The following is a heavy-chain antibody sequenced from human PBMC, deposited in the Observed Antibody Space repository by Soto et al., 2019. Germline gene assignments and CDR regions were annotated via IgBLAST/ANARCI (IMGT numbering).Heavy chain of an antibody. D-gene: IGHD3-16*02. CDR1: GYSFTSYW. CDR2: IYPGDSDT. CDR3: ARYFDTFGGVIAGPRCGYSGVLGYGLDV. J-gene: IGHJ6*02. V-gene: IGHV5-51*01. Sequence: GESLKISCKGSGYSFTSYWIGWVRHMPGKGLEWMGIIYPGDSDTRYSPSFQGQVTISADKSISTAYLQWSSLKASDTAMYYCARYFDTFGGVIAGPRCGYSGVLGYGLDVCGQGTTVTVS.